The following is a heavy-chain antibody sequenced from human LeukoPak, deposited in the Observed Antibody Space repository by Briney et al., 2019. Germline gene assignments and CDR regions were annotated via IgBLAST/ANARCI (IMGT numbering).Heavy chain of an antibody. CDR1: GFTFSSYS. V-gene: IGHV3-48*01. Sequence: PGGSLRLSCAASGFTFSSYSMNWVRQAPGKGLEWVSYISGRSSTIYYADSVKGRFTISRDNAENSLYLQMNSLGAEDTAVYYCARVRLDSGTYSLYYWGQGTLVTVSS. CDR2: ISGRSSTI. CDR3: ARVRLDSGTYSLYY. J-gene: IGHJ4*02. D-gene: IGHD3-10*01.